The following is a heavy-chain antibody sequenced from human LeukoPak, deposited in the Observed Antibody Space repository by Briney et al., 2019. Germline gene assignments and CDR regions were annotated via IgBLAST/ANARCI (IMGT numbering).Heavy chain of an antibody. CDR2: ISNDGSYN. CDR1: GCTFSSYA. D-gene: IGHD1-26*01. Sequence: GGSLTLSCPASGCTFSSYAMHWGRQAPGKGLEWVGFISNDGSYNYYTDSVKGGFNISRDNSDNTLYLQMNSLRPDDTAVYYCARDGSGTNLFEVGWFDSWGQGTLVTVSS. J-gene: IGHJ5*01. V-gene: IGHV3-30*10. CDR3: ARDGSGTNLFEVGWFDS.